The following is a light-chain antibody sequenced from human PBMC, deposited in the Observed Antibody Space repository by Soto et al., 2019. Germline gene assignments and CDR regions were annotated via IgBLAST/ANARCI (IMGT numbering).Light chain of an antibody. CDR1: QSVVNRY. V-gene: IGKV3-20*01. CDR2: NAS. CDR3: QQYGRSPYT. Sequence: EIVLTQSPGTLSLTPGERATLSCRASQSVVNRYLAWYQQKPGQAPRLLIYNASMRATGIPDRFSGSGSGTDFTLTISRLEPEDFTFYYCQQYGRSPYTFGQGTKLEIK. J-gene: IGKJ2*01.